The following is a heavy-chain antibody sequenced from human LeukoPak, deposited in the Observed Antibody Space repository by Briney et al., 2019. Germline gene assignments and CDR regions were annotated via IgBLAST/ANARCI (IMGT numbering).Heavy chain of an antibody. J-gene: IGHJ6*03. D-gene: IGHD4-17*01. CDR1: GFTFSTYG. CDR3: AKDGDYVVNYYYYMDV. Sequence: PGGSLRLSCAASGFTFSTYGMNWLRQAPGKGLEWVAFIPYDGSNRHYVDSVKGRFTISRDNSKNTLDLQMNSLRAEDTAVYYCAKDGDYVVNYYYYMDVWGKGTTVTVSS. CDR2: IPYDGSNR. V-gene: IGHV3-30*02.